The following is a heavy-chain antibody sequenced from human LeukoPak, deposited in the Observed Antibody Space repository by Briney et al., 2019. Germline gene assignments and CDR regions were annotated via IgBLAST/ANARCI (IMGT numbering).Heavy chain of an antibody. D-gene: IGHD4-17*01. CDR3: AIKAYGDYLYYFDY. J-gene: IGHJ4*02. V-gene: IGHV4-39*01. CDR2: IYYSGST. CDR1: DGSISSSSYY. Sequence: PSETLSLTCTVPDGSISSSSYYWGWIRQPPGKGLEWIGSIYYSGSTYYNPSLKSRVTISVDTSKNQFSLKLSSVTAADTAVYYCAIKAYGDYLYYFDYWGQGTLVTVSS.